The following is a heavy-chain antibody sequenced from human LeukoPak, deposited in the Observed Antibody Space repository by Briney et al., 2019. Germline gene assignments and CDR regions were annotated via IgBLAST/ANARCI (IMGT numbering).Heavy chain of an antibody. CDR2: IYHSGST. CDR1: GGSISSGGYY. Sequence: SETLSLTCTVSGGSISSGGYYWSWLRQPPGKGLEWIGYIYHSGSTYYNPSLKSRVTISVDRSKNQFSLKLSSVTAADTAVYHCARPTPPYGSGSFDYWGQGTLVTVSS. CDR3: ARPTPPYGSGSFDY. V-gene: IGHV4-30-2*01. J-gene: IGHJ4*02. D-gene: IGHD3-10*01.